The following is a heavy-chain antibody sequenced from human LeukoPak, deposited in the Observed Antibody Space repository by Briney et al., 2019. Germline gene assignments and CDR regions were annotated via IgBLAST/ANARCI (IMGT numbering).Heavy chain of an antibody. CDR1: GFTFDDYA. CDR3: ARDGYNLELDY. J-gene: IGHJ4*02. D-gene: IGHD5-24*01. CDR2: ISWNSGSI. V-gene: IGHV3-9*01. Sequence: PGGSLRLSCAASGFTFDDYAMHWVRQAPGKGLEWVSGISWNSGSIGYADSVKGRFTISRDNAKNSLYLQMDSLRAEDTAVYYCARDGYNLELDYWGQGTLVTVSS.